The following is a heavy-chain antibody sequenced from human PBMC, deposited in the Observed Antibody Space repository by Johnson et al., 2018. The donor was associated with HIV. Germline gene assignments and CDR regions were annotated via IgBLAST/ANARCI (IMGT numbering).Heavy chain of an antibody. CDR2: IWYDGSNK. Sequence: QVQLVESGGGVVRPGGSLRLSCAASGFTFSSYGMHWVRQAPGKGLEWVAVIWYDGSNKYYADSVKGRFTISRDNSKNTLYLQMNSLRAEDTAVYYCAKVLYSSSSDAFDIWGQGTMVTVSS. CDR3: AKVLYSSSSDAFDI. D-gene: IGHD6-6*01. V-gene: IGHV3-33*06. J-gene: IGHJ3*02. CDR1: GFTFSSYG.